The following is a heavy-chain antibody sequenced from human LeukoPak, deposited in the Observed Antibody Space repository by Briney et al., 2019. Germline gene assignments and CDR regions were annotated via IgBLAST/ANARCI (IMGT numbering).Heavy chain of an antibody. CDR2: IYYSGST. V-gene: IGHV4-39*01. Sequence: AGGSLRLSCAASGFTFVSYNMNWVRQPPGKGLEWIGSIYYSGSTYYNPSLKSRVTISVDTSKNQFSLKLSSVTAADTAVYYCARAMVRGVPFDPWGQGTLVTVSS. D-gene: IGHD3-10*01. J-gene: IGHJ5*02. CDR3: ARAMVRGVPFDP. CDR1: GFTFVSYN.